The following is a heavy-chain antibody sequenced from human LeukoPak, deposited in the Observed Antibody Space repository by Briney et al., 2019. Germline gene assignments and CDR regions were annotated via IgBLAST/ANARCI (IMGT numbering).Heavy chain of an antibody. D-gene: IGHD1-20*01. CDR1: GASISSGSYY. CDR2: IFASGST. CDR3: ARDPGITGTRFDY. V-gene: IGHV4-61*02. Sequence: PSETLSLTCTVSGASISSGSYYWNWIRQPAGKGLEWIGRIFASGSTNYNPSLKSRVTISLDTSKNQLSLKLSSVTAADTAVYYCARDPGITGTRFDYWGQGTLVTVSS. J-gene: IGHJ4*02.